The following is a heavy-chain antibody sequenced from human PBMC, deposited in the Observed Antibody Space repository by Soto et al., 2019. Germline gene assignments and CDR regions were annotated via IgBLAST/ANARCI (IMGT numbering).Heavy chain of an antibody. CDR2: ISSSGSSI. V-gene: IGHV3-11*01. D-gene: IGHD3-10*01. J-gene: IGHJ6*04. CDR3: ARVRFGEWGYAMDV. Sequence: QVQLVESGGGLVKPGGSLRLSCAASGLTFSDCYMNWIRQAPGKGLEWVSYISSSGSSINYAGSVKGRFTISRDNAKNSLYLQMKSLRAENTAMYYCARVRFGEWGYAMDVWGKGTTVTVSS. CDR1: GLTFSDCY.